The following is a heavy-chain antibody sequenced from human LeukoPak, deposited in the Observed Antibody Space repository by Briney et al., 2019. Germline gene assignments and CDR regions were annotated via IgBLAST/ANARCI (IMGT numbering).Heavy chain of an antibody. J-gene: IGHJ4*02. CDR3: AKDNPRSVGALDY. D-gene: IGHD1-26*01. CDR2: ISGSGGST. Sequence: GESLKISCKASGYTFTTYWIGWVRQMPGKGLEWVSAISGSGGSTYYADSVKGRFTISRDNSKNTLYLQMNSLRAEDTAVYYCAKDNPRSVGALDYWGQGTLVTVSS. V-gene: IGHV3-23*01. CDR1: GYTFTTYW.